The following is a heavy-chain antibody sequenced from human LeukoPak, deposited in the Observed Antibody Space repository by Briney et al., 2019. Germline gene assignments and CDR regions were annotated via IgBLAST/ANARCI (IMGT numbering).Heavy chain of an antibody. CDR2: IYYIGST. Sequence: SETLSLTCTVSGGSISSYYWSWIRQPPGKGLEWIGHIYYIGSTNYNPSLRSRVTISVDTSKNQFSLKLSSVTAADTAVYYCARQSQYSGYQAPDYWGQGTLVTVSS. J-gene: IGHJ4*02. D-gene: IGHD5-12*01. CDR1: GGSISSYY. CDR3: ARQSQYSGYQAPDY. V-gene: IGHV4-59*08.